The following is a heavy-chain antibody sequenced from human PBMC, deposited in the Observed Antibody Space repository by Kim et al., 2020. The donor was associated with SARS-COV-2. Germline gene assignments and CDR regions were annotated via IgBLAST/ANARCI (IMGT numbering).Heavy chain of an antibody. CDR2: ISYDGSNK. V-gene: IGHV3-30*18. Sequence: GGSLRLSCAASGFTFSSYGMHWVRRAPGKGLEWVAVISYDGSNKYYADSVKGRFTISRDNSKNTLYLQMNSLRAEDTAVYYCAKESITMVRGVIITYFDYWGQGTLVTVSS. CDR3: AKESITMVRGVIITYFDY. CDR1: GFTFSSYG. D-gene: IGHD3-10*01. J-gene: IGHJ4*02.